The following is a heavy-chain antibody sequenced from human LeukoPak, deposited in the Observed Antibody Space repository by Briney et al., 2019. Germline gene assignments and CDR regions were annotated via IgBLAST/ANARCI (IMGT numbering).Heavy chain of an antibody. CDR1: GFTFGTYA. CDR2: IRSKTYGGTT. Sequence: QTGGSLRLSCTSSGFTFGTYAVSWFRQAPGKGLEWVAFIRSKTYGGTTEYAASVKGRFTISRDDSKSIAYLQMNSLKTEDTAVYYCTRYSGRTDYWGQGTLVSVSS. D-gene: IGHD5-18*01. V-gene: IGHV3-49*03. CDR3: TRYSGRTDY. J-gene: IGHJ4*02.